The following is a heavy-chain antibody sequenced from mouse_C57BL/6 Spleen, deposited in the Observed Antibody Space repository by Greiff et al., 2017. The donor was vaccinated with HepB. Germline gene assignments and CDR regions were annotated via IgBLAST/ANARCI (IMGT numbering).Heavy chain of an antibody. Sequence: QVQLQQPGAELVKPGASVKMSCKASGYTFTSYWITWVKQRPGQGLEWIGDIYPGSGSTNYNEKFKSKATLTVDTSSSTAYMQLSSLTSEDSAVYYCAREDYYHGGFHHWRQGTTLSVSS. CDR1: GYTFTSYW. CDR2: IYPGSGST. J-gene: IGHJ2*01. V-gene: IGHV1-55*01. CDR3: AREDYYHGGFHH. D-gene: IGHD2-4*01.